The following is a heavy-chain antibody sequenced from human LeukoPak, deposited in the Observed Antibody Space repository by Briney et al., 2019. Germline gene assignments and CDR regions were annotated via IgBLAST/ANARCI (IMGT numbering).Heavy chain of an antibody. V-gene: IGHV3-64*04. CDR2: ITSNGGNT. CDR1: GFTFSTFA. J-gene: IGHJ5*02. CDR3: ARGQSIAAAGQRYNWFDP. Sequence: PGGSLRLSCSASGFTFSTFAMHWVRQAPGKGLQYVSVITSNGGNTYYADSVKGKFTISRVNSKNTLYLQMSSLRAEDTAVYYCARGQSIAAAGQRYNWFDPWGQGTLVTVSS. D-gene: IGHD6-13*01.